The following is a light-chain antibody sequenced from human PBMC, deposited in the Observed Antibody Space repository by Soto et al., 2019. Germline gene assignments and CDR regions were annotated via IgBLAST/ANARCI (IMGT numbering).Light chain of an antibody. CDR3: QQSNKWPYT. Sequence: EIVMTQSPATLSVSPGERATLSCRASQSVSSNLAWYQQKPGQAPRLLFYGASTRATGIPARFSGTGSGTDFLLTISSMQSEDFVVYYCQQSNKWPYTFGQGTKLEIK. CDR1: QSVSSN. V-gene: IGKV3-15*01. J-gene: IGKJ2*01. CDR2: GAS.